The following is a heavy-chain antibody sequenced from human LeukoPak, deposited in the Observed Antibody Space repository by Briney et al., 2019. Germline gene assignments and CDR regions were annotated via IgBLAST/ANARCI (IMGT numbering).Heavy chain of an antibody. CDR2: IRYDGSNK. J-gene: IGHJ3*02. D-gene: IGHD1-7*01. CDR3: ARDRYNWNYPPSDAFDI. CDR1: GFTFSSYG. Sequence: PGGSLRLSCAASGFTFSSYGMHWVRQAPGKGLEWVALIRYDGSNKYYADSVKGRFTISRDNAKNSLYLQMNSLRAEDTAVYYCARDRYNWNYPPSDAFDIWGQGTMVTVSS. V-gene: IGHV3-30*02.